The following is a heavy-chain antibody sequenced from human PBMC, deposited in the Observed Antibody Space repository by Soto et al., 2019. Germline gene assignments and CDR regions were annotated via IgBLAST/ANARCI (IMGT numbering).Heavy chain of an antibody. Sequence: SVKVSCKASGFTFTSSAMQWVRQARGQRLEWIGWIVVGSGNTNYAQKFQERVTITRDMSTSTAYMELSSLRSEDTAVYYCAADSVGGGGWYRLDADAFDFWGQGTMVTVSS. J-gene: IGHJ3*01. D-gene: IGHD6-19*01. V-gene: IGHV1-58*02. CDR3: AADSVGGGGWYRLDADAFDF. CDR1: GFTFTSSA. CDR2: IVVGSGNT.